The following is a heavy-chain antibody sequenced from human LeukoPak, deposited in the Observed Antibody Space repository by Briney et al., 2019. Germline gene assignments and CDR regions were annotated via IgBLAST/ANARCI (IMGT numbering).Heavy chain of an antibody. CDR3: ARDKVVTDY. D-gene: IGHD3-22*01. CDR2: IYYSGST. V-gene: IGHV4-59*01. CDR1: GGSISSDY. Sequence: SETLSLTCTDSGGSISSDYWSWIRQPPGKGLEWIGYIYYSGSTNYNPSLKSRVTISVDTSKNQFSLKLSSVTAADTAVYYCARDKVVTDYWGQGTLVTVSS. J-gene: IGHJ4*02.